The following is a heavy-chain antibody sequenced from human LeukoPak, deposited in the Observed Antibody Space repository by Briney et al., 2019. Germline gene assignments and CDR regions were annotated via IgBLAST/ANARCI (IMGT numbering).Heavy chain of an antibody. CDR3: TTGNLHN. CDR2: NKSKTDGGTT. V-gene: IGHV3-15*01. Sequence: GGSLRLSCAASGFTFSNAWMSWVRQAAGKGLEWVGRNKSKTDGGTTDYAAPVKGRFTISRDDSKNTLYLQMNSLKTEDTAVYYCTTGNLHNWGQGTLVTVSS. D-gene: IGHD4-11*01. CDR1: GFTFSNAW. J-gene: IGHJ4*02.